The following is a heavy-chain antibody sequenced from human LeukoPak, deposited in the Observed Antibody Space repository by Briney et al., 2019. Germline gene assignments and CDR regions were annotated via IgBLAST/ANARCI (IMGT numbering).Heavy chain of an antibody. CDR2: ISSSSGYI. V-gene: IGHV3-21*01. D-gene: IGHD1-26*01. Sequence: AGGSLRLSCAASGFTFSSYSMNWVRQAPGKGLEWVSSISSSSGYIYYADSVKGRFTISRDNAKNSLYLQMNSLRAEDTAVYYCARDQYSGSWFHWGQGTLVTVSS. J-gene: IGHJ4*02. CDR3: ARDQYSGSWFH. CDR1: GFTFSSYS.